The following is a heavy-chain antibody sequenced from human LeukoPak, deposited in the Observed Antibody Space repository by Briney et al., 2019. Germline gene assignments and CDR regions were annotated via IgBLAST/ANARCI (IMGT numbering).Heavy chain of an antibody. D-gene: IGHD7-27*01. CDR2: IYSGGST. V-gene: IGHV3-53*01. Sequence: GGSLRLSCAASGFTFSSNYMSWVRQAPGKGLEWVSVIYSGGSTYYSDSVKGRFTISRDNSKNTLYLQMNSLRAEDTAVYYCAREPPGDYYFDYWGQGTLVTVSS. J-gene: IGHJ4*02. CDR1: GFTFSSNY. CDR3: AREPPGDYYFDY.